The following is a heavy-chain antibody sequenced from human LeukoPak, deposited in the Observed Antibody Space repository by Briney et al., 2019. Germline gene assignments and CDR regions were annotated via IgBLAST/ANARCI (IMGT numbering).Heavy chain of an antibody. CDR2: ISYDGSNK. Sequence: GGSLRLSCAASGFTFSSYAMHWVRQAPGKGLEWVAVISYDGSNKYYADSVKGRFTISRDNSKNTLYLQMNSLRAEDTAVYYCARDHNYFGSDRYYDAFDIWGQGTMVTVSS. CDR1: GFTFSSYA. V-gene: IGHV3-30-3*01. CDR3: ARDHNYFGSDRYYDAFDI. D-gene: IGHD2-21*02. J-gene: IGHJ3*02.